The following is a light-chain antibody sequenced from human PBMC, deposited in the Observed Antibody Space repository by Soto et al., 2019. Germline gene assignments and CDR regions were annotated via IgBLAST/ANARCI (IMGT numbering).Light chain of an antibody. J-gene: IGKJ4*01. V-gene: IGKV3-15*01. CDR2: DAS. Sequence: EIVMTQSPATLSVSPGERATLSCRASQSVSSNLGWYQQKPGQAPRLLIFDASTRATGVPPRFSGSGSGTEFTLSISSLQSEDFAVHYCQQYHDWPPLTFGGGTRVEI. CDR3: QQYHDWPPLT. CDR1: QSVSSN.